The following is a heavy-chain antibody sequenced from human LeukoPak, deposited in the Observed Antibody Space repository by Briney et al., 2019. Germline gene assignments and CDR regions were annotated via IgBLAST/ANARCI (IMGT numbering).Heavy chain of an antibody. V-gene: IGHV4-59*01. CDR1: GGSISSYY. Sequence: SETLSLTCTVSGGSISSYYWSWIRQPPGKGLGWIGYIYYSGSTNYNPSLKSRVTISVDTSKNQFSLKLSSVTAADTAVYYCARAYDSSGYYLYYFDYWGQGTLVTVSS. CDR3: ARAYDSSGYYLYYFDY. CDR2: IYYSGST. D-gene: IGHD3-22*01. J-gene: IGHJ4*02.